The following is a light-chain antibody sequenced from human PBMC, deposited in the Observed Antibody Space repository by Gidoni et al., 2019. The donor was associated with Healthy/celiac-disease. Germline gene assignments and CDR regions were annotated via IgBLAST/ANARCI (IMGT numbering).Light chain of an antibody. Sequence: DIAMTQSPDSLAVSLGERATINCKSSQSVLYSSNNKNYLAWYQQKPGQPPTLLIYWASTRESGVPDRFSGSGSGTDFTLTISSLQAEDVAVYYCQQYYSTPPAFGQGTKLEIK. CDR1: QSVLYSSNNKNY. CDR3: QQYYSTPPA. J-gene: IGKJ2*01. CDR2: WAS. V-gene: IGKV4-1*01.